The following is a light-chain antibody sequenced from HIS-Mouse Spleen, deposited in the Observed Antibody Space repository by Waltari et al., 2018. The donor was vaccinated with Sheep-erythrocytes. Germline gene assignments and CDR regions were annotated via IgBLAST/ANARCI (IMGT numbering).Light chain of an antibody. CDR2: EGS. V-gene: IGLV2-23*01. CDR1: SSDAGSYNL. CDR3: CSYAGSSTPWV. J-gene: IGLJ3*02. Sequence: QSALTQPASVSGSPGQSITIPCTGTSSDAGSYNLVSWYQQPPGQAPKLMIYEGSKRPSGVSNRFSGSKSGNTASLTISGLQAEDEADYYCCSYAGSSTPWVFGGGTKLTVL.